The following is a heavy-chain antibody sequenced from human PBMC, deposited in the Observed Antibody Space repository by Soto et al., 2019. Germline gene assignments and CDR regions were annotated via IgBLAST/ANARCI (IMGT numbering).Heavy chain of an antibody. D-gene: IGHD2-15*01. CDR3: ARGGIVVVAATPWGFDY. CDR1: GGTFSSYA. V-gene: IGHV1-69*01. CDR2: TIPIFGTA. J-gene: IGHJ4*02. Sequence: QVQLVQSGAEVKKPGSSVKVSCKASGGTFSSYAISWVRQAPGQGLEWMGGTIPIFGTANYAQKFQGRVTITADEYTSTAYMELSSLRSEDTAVYYCARGGIVVVAATPWGFDYWGQGTLVTVSS.